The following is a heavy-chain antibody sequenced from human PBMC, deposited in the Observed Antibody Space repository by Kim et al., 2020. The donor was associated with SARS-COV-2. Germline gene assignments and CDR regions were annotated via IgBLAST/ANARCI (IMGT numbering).Heavy chain of an antibody. Sequence: GGSLRLSCAASGFTFSSYSMNWVRQAPGKGLEWVSFISSSSSTIYYADSVKGRFTISRDNAKNSLYMQMNSLRDEDMAVYYCARDRSPAYYYDSSGYSDAFDIWGQGTMVTVSS. V-gene: IGHV3-48*02. CDR3: ARDRSPAYYYDSSGYSDAFDI. CDR1: GFTFSSYS. CDR2: ISSSSSTI. J-gene: IGHJ3*02. D-gene: IGHD3-22*01.